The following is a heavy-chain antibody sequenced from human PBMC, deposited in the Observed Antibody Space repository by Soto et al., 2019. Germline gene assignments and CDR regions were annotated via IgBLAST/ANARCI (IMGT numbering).Heavy chain of an antibody. CDR2: INHSGST. CDR3: ARGGPTWIQLWATQTRDSNWFDP. J-gene: IGHJ5*02. CDR1: GGSFSGYY. Sequence: SETLSLTCAVYGGSFSGYYWSWIRQPPGKGLEWIGEINHSGSTNYNPSLKSRVTISVGTSKNQFSLKLSSVTDADTAVYYCARGGPTWIQLWATQTRDSNWFDPWGQGTLVTVYS. V-gene: IGHV4-34*01. D-gene: IGHD5-18*01.